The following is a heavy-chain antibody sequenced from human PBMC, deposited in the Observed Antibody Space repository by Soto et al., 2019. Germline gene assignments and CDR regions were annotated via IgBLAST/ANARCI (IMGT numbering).Heavy chain of an antibody. J-gene: IGHJ5*02. Sequence: PGGSLRLSCAASGFTFSDYYMSWIRQAPGKGLEWVSCISSSSSYTKYADSVKGRFTISRGNAKNSLYLQMNSLRAEDTAVYYCARSHYYDTSGPWGQGTLVAVSS. V-gene: IGHV3-11*03. CDR2: ISSSSSYT. CDR3: ARSHYYDTSGP. CDR1: GFTFSDYY. D-gene: IGHD3-22*01.